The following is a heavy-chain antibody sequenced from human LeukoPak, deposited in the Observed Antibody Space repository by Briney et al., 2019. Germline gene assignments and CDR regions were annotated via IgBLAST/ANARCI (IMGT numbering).Heavy chain of an antibody. V-gene: IGHV4-34*01. D-gene: IGHD2-2*02. J-gene: IGHJ4*02. CDR2: INHSGST. Sequence: MPSETLSLTCAVYGGSFSGYYWSWIRQPPGKGLEWIGEINHSGSTNYNPSLKSRVTISVDTSKNQFSLKLSSVTAADTAVYYCARRGCSSTSCYSRLDYWGQGTLVTVSS. CDR3: ARRGCSSTSCYSRLDY. CDR1: GGSFSGYY.